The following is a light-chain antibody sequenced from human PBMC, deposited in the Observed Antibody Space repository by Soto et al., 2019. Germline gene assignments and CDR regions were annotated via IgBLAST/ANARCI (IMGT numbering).Light chain of an antibody. V-gene: IGKV1-5*03. CDR3: QQYNSYSWT. CDR1: QSVSNW. J-gene: IGKJ1*01. CDR2: RAS. Sequence: DIQMAQSPSTLSASVGDRVTITCRASQSVSNWLAWYQQKPGKAPKLLIYRASSLESGVPSRFSGSGSGTEFTLTISSLQPDDLATYYCQQYNSYSWTFGQGTKVEIK.